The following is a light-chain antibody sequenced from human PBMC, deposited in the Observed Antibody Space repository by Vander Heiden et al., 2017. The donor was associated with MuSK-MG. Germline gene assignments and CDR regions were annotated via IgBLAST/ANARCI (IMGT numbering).Light chain of an antibody. CDR1: IGYTTNS. CDR3: QSWGPGIRV. J-gene: IGLJ3*02. CDR2: VNSDGSH. V-gene: IGLV4-69*01. Sequence: PVLTQSPSVPASLGASVTLTCTVSIGYTTNSIAWHRQQPEKGPRYLMKVNSDGSHTKGAGIPDRFSGSSSGADRSLTISSLQSEDEADYYCQSWGPGIRVFGGGTKLTVL.